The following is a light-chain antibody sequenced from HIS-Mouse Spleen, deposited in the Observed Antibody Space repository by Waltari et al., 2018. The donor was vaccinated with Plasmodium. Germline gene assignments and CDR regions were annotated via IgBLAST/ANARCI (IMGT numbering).Light chain of an antibody. Sequence: DIQMTPSPSTLSASVGDRVTITCRASQCISSWLAWYQQKPGKAPKLLIYQASSLESGVPSRFSGSGSGTEFTLTISSLQPDDFATYYCQQYNSYALTFGGGTKVEIK. CDR1: QCISSW. CDR2: QAS. V-gene: IGKV1-5*03. CDR3: QQYNSYALT. J-gene: IGKJ4*01.